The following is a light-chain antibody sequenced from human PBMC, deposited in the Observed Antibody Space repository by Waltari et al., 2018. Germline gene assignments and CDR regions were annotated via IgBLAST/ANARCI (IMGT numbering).Light chain of an antibody. CDR1: QGINPD. V-gene: IGKV1-6*01. Sequence: AIQMTQSPSSLSASVGDRVTISCRASQGINPDLGWYQQKPGRAPKLLISGASTLQSGVPSRFSGSGSGTVFTLTISSLQPDDFTTYFCLQDHTYPLTFGQGTKVDI. J-gene: IGKJ1*01. CDR2: GAS. CDR3: LQDHTYPLT.